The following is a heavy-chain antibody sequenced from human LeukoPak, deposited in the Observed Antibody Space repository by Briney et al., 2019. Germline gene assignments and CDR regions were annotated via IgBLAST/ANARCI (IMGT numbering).Heavy chain of an antibody. CDR3: ARFPDPAFYYYGSGSYYKAGAFDI. CDR1: GGSISSSNW. V-gene: IGHV4-4*02. Sequence: SGTLSLTCAVSGGSISSSNWWSWVRPPPGKGLEWIGEIYHSGSTNYNPSLKSRVTISVDKSKNQFSLKLSSVTAADTAVYYCARFPDPAFYYYGSGSYYKAGAFDIWGQGTMVTVSS. J-gene: IGHJ3*02. CDR2: IYHSGST. D-gene: IGHD3-10*01.